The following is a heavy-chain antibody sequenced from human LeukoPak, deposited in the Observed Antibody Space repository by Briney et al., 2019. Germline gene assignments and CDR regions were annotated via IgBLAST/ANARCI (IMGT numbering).Heavy chain of an antibody. V-gene: IGHV1-24*01. CDR2: FDPEDGET. Sequence: GASVKVSCKVSGYTLTELSMHWVRQAPGKGLEWMGGFDPEDGETIYAQKFQGRVTMTEDTSTDTAYMGLSSLRSEDTAVYYCATPHPCGSGSYYNEYAFDIWGQGTMVTVSS. CDR1: GYTLTELS. D-gene: IGHD3-10*01. CDR3: ATPHPCGSGSYYNEYAFDI. J-gene: IGHJ3*02.